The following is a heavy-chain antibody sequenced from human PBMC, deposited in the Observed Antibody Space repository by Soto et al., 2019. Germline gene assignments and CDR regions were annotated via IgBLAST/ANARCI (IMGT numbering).Heavy chain of an antibody. CDR2: TGATGRTT. V-gene: IGHV3-23*01. D-gene: IGHD1-20*01. J-gene: IGHJ4*02. CDR1: GFTFNIYA. CDR3: ATVHNTSRSFDY. Sequence: PGGSLRLSCAASGFTFNIYAMTWVRQAPGKGLEWVSTTGATGRTTYYADSVKGRFTVSRDNSKNTLDLQMSNLRAEDTAVYYCATVHNTSRSFDYWGQGTLVTLSS.